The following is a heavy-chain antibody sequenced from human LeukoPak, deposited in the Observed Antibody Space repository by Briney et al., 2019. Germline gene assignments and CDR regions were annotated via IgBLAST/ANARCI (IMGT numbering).Heavy chain of an antibody. Sequence: GGSLRLSCAASGFTFSSYAMHWVRQAPGKGLEWVAVISYDGSNKYYADSVKGRFTISRDNSKNTLYLQMNSLRDEDTAIYYCARVYGDYRVDVWGQGTLVTVSS. CDR1: GFTFSSYA. J-gene: IGHJ4*02. CDR3: ARVYGDYRVDV. CDR2: ISYDGSNK. D-gene: IGHD4-17*01. V-gene: IGHV3-30-3*01.